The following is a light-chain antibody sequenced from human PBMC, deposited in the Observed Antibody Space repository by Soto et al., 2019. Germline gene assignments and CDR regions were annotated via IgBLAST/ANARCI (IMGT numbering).Light chain of an antibody. Sequence: DIQLTQFPATLSASVGDRVTITCRASQSISYWLAWYQQKPGKDPNLLIYKASTLESGVPSRFSGRGSGTELTLTITSLQPDDFATYYFRHYNTYSPPYTFGQGPKLEIK. CDR2: KAS. CDR3: RHYNTYSPPYT. CDR1: QSISYW. V-gene: IGKV1-5*03. J-gene: IGKJ2*01.